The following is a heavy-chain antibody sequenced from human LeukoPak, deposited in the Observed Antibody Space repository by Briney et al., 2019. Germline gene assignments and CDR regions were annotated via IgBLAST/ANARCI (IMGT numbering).Heavy chain of an antibody. D-gene: IGHD3-22*01. V-gene: IGHV3-11*01. CDR3: ARDSDSSGYTYYFDY. CDR2: ISSSGITI. CDR1: GFTFSDYY. J-gene: IGHJ4*02. Sequence: GGSLRLSCAASGFTFSDYYMTWIRQAPGKGLEWVSYISSSGITIYYADSVKGRFTISRDNAKNSLYLQMNSLRAEDTAVYYCARDSDSSGYTYYFDYWGQGTLVTVSS.